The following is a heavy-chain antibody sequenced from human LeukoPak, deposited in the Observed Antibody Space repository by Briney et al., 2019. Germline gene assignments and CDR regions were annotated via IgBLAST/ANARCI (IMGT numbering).Heavy chain of an antibody. CDR2: LTSGGSS. V-gene: IGHV3-23*01. D-gene: IGHD3-10*01. CDR3: AKGLGSGSYYNVFDY. J-gene: IGHJ4*02. CDR1: EFTFSNYA. Sequence: GGSLRLSCAASEFTFSNYAMSWVRQAPGKGLEWVSSLTSGGSSYYADYVKGRFTISRDNSRNTLYLQMNSLRAEDTAVYYCAKGLGSGSYYNVFDYWGQGTLVTVSS.